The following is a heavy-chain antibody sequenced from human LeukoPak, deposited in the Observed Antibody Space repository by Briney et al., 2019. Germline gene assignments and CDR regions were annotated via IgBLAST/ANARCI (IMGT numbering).Heavy chain of an antibody. V-gene: IGHV4-59*10. J-gene: IGHJ4*02. CDR3: ARYYGGKLDY. CDR1: GGSFSGYY. D-gene: IGHD4-23*01. Sequence: SETLSLTCAVYGGSFSGYYWSWIRQPAGKGLEWIGRIYTSGSTNYNPSLNSRVTMSVDTSKIQFSLKLSSVTAADTAVYYCARYYGGKLDYWGQGTLVTVSS. CDR2: IYTSGST.